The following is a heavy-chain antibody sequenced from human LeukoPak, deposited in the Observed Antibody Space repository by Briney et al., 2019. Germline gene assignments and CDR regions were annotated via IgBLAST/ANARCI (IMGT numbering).Heavy chain of an antibody. J-gene: IGHJ4*02. CDR3: ARDSGSYGFDY. Sequence: ASVKVSCKASGYTFTSYGISWVRQAPGQGLVWMGWIIPYNGNTNYAQKLQGRVTMTTDTSTSTAYMELRSLRSDDTAVYYCARDSGSYGFDYWGQGTLVTVSS. CDR1: GYTFTSYG. V-gene: IGHV1-18*01. D-gene: IGHD1-26*01. CDR2: IIPYNGNT.